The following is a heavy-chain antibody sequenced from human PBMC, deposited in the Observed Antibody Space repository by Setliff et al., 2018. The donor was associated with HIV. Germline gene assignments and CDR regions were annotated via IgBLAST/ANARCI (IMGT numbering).Heavy chain of an antibody. CDR2: IKQDGSEK. D-gene: IGHD6-13*01. CDR3: ARNQGSSWYYFDY. CDR1: GFTFSSYW. V-gene: IGHV3-7*01. J-gene: IGHJ4*02. Sequence: GGSLRLSCAASGFTFSSYWMSWVRQAPGKGLEWVANIKQDGSEKYYVDSVKGRFTISRDNAKNSPYLQMNSLRAEDTAVYYCARNQGSSWYYFDYWGQGTLVTVSS.